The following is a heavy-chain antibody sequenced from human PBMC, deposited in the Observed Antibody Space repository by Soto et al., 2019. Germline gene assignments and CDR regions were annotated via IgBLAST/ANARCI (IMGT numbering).Heavy chain of an antibody. J-gene: IGHJ4*02. CDR3: ATDVGVD. CDR2: IKHDGSEN. Sequence: GGSLRLSCAASGFTFSRSWMSWVRQAPGKGLEWVANIKHDGSENYYVASVKGRFTISRDNAKNSLSLLMNNLRVDDTAVYYCATDVGVDWGQGTLVTVSS. V-gene: IGHV3-7*01. CDR1: GFTFSRSW. D-gene: IGHD2-21*01.